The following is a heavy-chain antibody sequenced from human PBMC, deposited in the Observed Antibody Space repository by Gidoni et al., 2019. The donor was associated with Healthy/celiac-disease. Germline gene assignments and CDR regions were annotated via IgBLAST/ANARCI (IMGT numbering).Heavy chain of an antibody. J-gene: IGHJ4*02. CDR3: ARDSGNYGAS. D-gene: IGHD4-4*01. CDR1: GFTFSSYA. Sequence: QVQLVESGGGVVQPGRSLRRSCAASGFTFSSYAMHWVRQAPGKGLEWVAVISYDGSNKYYADSVKGRFTISRDNSKNTLYLQMNSLRAEDTAVYYCARDSGNYGASWGQGTLVTVSS. V-gene: IGHV3-30-3*01. CDR2: ISYDGSNK.